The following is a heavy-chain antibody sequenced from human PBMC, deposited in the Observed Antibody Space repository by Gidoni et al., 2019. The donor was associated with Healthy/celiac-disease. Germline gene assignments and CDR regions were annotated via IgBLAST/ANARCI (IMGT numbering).Heavy chain of an antibody. CDR2: LNPSGGST. Sequence: QVQLVQSGAEVKKPGASVTVSCRASGAPFSSYYMHWVRQAPGQGLEWMGILNPSGGSTSYAQKFQGRVTMTRDTSTSTVYMELSSLRSEDTAVYYCARGGGRAAMVTNYWGQGTLVTVSS. J-gene: IGHJ4*02. CDR3: ARGGGRAAMVTNY. D-gene: IGHD5-18*01. V-gene: IGHV1-46*01. CDR1: GAPFSSYY.